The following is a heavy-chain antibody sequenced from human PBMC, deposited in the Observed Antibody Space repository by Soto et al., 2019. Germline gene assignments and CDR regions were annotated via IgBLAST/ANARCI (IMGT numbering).Heavy chain of an antibody. V-gene: IGHV1-18*01. D-gene: IGHD5-18*01. CDR2: ISAYNGNT. CDR3: ARAGRIQPTFLDF. J-gene: IGHJ4*02. CDR1: DYTFTTYG. Sequence: QVQLVQSGVEVKKPGAAVKVSCKASDYTFTTYGITWVRQAPGQGLEWMGWISAYNGNTNYAQKLQGRVTMTTDTSTSTAYMELRSLRSADTAVYYCARAGRIQPTFLDFWGQGTLVTVSS.